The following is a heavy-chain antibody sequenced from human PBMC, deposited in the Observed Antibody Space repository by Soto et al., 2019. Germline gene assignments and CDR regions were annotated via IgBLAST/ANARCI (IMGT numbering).Heavy chain of an antibody. Sequence: ASVKVSCKASGFTFSDYGFSWVRQAPGRGLEWMGWISAFNGETNYTQRSEGRVAMTTDAATTTAYMELRSLTVDDTAVYYCVRDQQWLLPVPLNFDYWGQGTVVTVSS. CDR3: VRDQQWLLPVPLNFDY. V-gene: IGHV1-18*01. CDR1: GFTFSDYG. J-gene: IGHJ4*02. CDR2: ISAFNGET. D-gene: IGHD6-19*01.